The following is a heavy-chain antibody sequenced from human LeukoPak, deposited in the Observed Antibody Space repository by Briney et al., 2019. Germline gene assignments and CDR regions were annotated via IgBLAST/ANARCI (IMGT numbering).Heavy chain of an antibody. J-gene: IGHJ4*02. CDR2: ISYEGRTM. CDR1: GFTFSNYG. CDR3: AKSSSGWWSFDY. V-gene: IGHV3-30*18. Sequence: GGSLRLSCAGAGFTFSNYGMHWVRQAPGKGLEWVAVISYEGRTMYYGDSVKGRFTISRDNSKNTVSLQMNSLRAEDTAVYYCAKSSSGWWSFDYWGQGTLVTVSS. D-gene: IGHD6-19*01.